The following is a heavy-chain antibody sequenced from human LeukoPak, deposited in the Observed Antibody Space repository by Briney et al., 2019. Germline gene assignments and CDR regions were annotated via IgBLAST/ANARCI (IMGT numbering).Heavy chain of an antibody. CDR3: ARAPIAAAGTRWFDP. D-gene: IGHD6-13*01. J-gene: IGHJ5*02. V-gene: IGHV4-30-2*01. Sequence: PSETLSLTCAVSGGSISSGGYSWSWIRQPPGKGLEWIGYIYHSGSTYYNPSLKSRVTISVDTSKNQFSLKLSSVTAADTAVYYCARAPIAAAGTRWFDPWGQGTLVTVSS. CDR1: GGSISSGGYS. CDR2: IYHSGST.